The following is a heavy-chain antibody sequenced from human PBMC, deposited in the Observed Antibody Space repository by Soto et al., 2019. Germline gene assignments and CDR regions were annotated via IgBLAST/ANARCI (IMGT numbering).Heavy chain of an antibody. J-gene: IGHJ4*02. CDR2: IFYSGST. CDR3: ARAPGDYLDD. CDR1: GGSISSGGYY. V-gene: IGHV4-31*03. Sequence: SETLSLTCTVSGGSISSGGYYWSWIRQHPGKGLEWIGYIFYSGSTYYNPSLKSRVTISVDTSKNQFSLKLSSVTAADTAVYYCARAPGDYLDDWGQGTLVTVSS.